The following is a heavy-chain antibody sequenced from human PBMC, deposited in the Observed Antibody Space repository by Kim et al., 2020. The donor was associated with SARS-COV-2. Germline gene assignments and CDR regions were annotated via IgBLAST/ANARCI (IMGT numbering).Heavy chain of an antibody. CDR3: ARDAIPGPRAFDI. J-gene: IGHJ3*02. Sequence: YADSGKGRFTISRDNDKNSLYLQMNSLRAEDTAVYYCARDAIPGPRAFDIWGQGTMVTVSS. V-gene: IGHV3-48*03. D-gene: IGHD2-21*01.